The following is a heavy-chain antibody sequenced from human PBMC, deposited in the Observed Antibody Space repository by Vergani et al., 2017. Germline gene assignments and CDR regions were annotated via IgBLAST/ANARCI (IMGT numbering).Heavy chain of an antibody. Sequence: EVQLVESGGGLVQPGGSLKLSCAASGFTFSGSAMHWVRQASGKGLEWVGRIRSKANSYATAYAASVKGRFTISRDDSKNTAYLQMKSLKTEDTAVYYCTTTNFWSGTLYAFDIWGQGTMVTVSS. D-gene: IGHD3-3*01. CDR3: TTTNFWSGTLYAFDI. CDR2: IRSKANSYAT. J-gene: IGHJ3*02. V-gene: IGHV3-73*01. CDR1: GFTFSGSA.